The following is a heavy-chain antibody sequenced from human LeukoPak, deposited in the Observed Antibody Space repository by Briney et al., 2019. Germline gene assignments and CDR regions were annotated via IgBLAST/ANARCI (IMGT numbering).Heavy chain of an antibody. CDR2: IRQDGSEE. V-gene: IGHV3-7*01. CDR3: ARDTVPSFGWFDP. CDR1: GFTFSSSW. J-gene: IGHJ5*02. D-gene: IGHD3-3*01. Sequence: GSLRLSCVVSGFTFSSSWMSWVRQAPGKGLEWVANIRQDGSEEYYVDSVKGRFSISRDNAKNSLYLQMNSLRAEDTAVYYCARDTVPSFGWFDPWGQGTLVTVSS.